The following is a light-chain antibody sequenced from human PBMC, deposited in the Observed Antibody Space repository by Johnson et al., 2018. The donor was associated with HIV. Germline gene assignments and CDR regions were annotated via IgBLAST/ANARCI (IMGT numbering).Light chain of an antibody. CDR2: DNN. J-gene: IGLJ1*01. CDR3: GTWDSSLSAGGV. V-gene: IGLV1-51*01. Sequence: QSVLTQPPSVSAAPGQTVTISCSGSSSNIGNNYVSWYQQLPGTAPKLLIYDNNKRPSGIPDRFSGSKSGTSATLGITGLQTGAEADYYCGTWDSSLSAGGVFGTGTKVTVL. CDR1: SSNIGNNY.